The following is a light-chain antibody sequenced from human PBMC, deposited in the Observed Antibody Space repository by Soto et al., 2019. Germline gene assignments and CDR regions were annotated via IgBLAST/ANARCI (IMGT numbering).Light chain of an antibody. Sequence: QSVLTQPPSVSGAPGQRVTISCTGSSSNFGAGYEVHWYKQLPGTAPTLVIFNNLNRPSGVPERFSGSKSGTSASLVISGLQCEDEADYYCQSFDSSLRAYVFGSGTKLTVL. CDR1: SSNFGAGYE. V-gene: IGLV1-40*01. J-gene: IGLJ1*01. CDR2: NNL. CDR3: QSFDSSLRAYV.